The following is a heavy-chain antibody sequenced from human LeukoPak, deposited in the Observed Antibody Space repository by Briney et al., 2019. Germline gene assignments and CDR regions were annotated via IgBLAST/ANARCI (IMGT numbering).Heavy chain of an antibody. CDR1: GFTFSSYG. Sequence: GGSLRLSCAASGFTFSSYGMSWVRQAPGKGLEWVSAISGSGGSTYYADSVKGRFTISRDNSKNTLYLQMNSLRAEDTAVYYCAKDYYDSSGYGTDYWGQGTLVTVSS. V-gene: IGHV3-23*01. D-gene: IGHD3-22*01. CDR3: AKDYYDSSGYGTDY. CDR2: ISGSGGST. J-gene: IGHJ4*02.